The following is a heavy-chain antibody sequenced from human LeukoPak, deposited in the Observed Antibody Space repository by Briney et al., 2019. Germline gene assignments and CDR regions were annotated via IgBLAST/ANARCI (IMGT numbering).Heavy chain of an antibody. CDR2: INTNTGNP. J-gene: IGHJ2*01. V-gene: IGHV7-4-1*02. Sequence: ASVKVSCKASAYTFDRYALNWVRQAPGQGLEWMGWINTNTGNPTYAQGLTGRFLFSLDTSVSTTYLQINSLKAEDTAVYYCARVVYSSDRYWYFDFWGRGTLVTVSS. CDR1: AYTFDRYA. D-gene: IGHD6-19*01. CDR3: ARVVYSSDRYWYFDF.